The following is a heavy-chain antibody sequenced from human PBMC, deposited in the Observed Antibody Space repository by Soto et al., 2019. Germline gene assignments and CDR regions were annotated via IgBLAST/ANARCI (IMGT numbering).Heavy chain of an antibody. CDR2: ISDSGDMT. CDR1: GFTFSSYA. V-gene: IGHV3-23*01. J-gene: IGHJ4*02. Sequence: QSGGPLRLSCAASGFTFSSYALIWVRQAPKKGLEWVSSISDSGDMTYYADSVKGRFTISRDNSKNTLYLQMNSLRAEDTAVYYCAKPMVTDFDNWGQGTLVTVSS. CDR3: AKPMVTDFDN. D-gene: IGHD4-17*01.